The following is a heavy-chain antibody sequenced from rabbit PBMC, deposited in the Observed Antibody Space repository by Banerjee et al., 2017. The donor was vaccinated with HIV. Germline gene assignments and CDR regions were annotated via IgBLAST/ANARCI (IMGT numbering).Heavy chain of an antibody. Sequence: QEQLKESGGRLVTPGGSLTLTCTASGFSFSGDWMCWVRQAPGKGLEWIACIATDSGSVYYASWAKGRFTISKTSSTTVTLQMTSLTAADTATYFCARTYGDSTYPYPNFNFWGPGTLVTVS. CDR1: GFSFSGDW. D-gene: IGHD8-1*01. CDR2: IATDSGSV. CDR3: ARTYGDSTYPYPNFNF. V-gene: IGHV1S45*01. J-gene: IGHJ4*01.